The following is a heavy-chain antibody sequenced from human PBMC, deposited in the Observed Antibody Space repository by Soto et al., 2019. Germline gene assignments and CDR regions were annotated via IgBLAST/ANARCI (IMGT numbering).Heavy chain of an antibody. CDR3: ARGTTVTAPEFHY. Sequence: QVQLVQSGAEVKKPGASVKVSCKASGYIFTGYYMHWVRQAPGQGLEWMGWINSNSGGTNSAQKLQGRVTMPRDSSISTAYMELSRLRSDDTAVYYCARGTTVTAPEFHYWGQGTLVTVSS. V-gene: IGHV1-2*02. CDR2: INSNSGGT. CDR1: GYIFTGYY. J-gene: IGHJ4*02. D-gene: IGHD4-17*01.